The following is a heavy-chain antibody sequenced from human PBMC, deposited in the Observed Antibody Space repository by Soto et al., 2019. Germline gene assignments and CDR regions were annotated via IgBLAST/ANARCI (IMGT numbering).Heavy chain of an antibody. CDR3: ARDTDRLGIYYYYGMAV. CDR2: ISASGGTT. CDR1: GFTFSSYG. Sequence: GGSLRLSCAASGFTFSSYGMHWVRQAPGKGLEWVADISASGGTTNYADSVKGRFTISRNNFKNTVYLDMNTLRDDDTAVYYCARDTDRLGIYYYYGMAVWGQGTRVTVSS. J-gene: IGHJ6*02. V-gene: IGHV3-23*01. D-gene: IGHD3-10*01.